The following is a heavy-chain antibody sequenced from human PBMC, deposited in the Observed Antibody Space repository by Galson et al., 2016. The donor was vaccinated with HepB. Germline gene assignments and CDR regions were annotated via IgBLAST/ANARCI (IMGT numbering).Heavy chain of an antibody. V-gene: IGHV1-18*04. CDR3: ARDSWIKLWSPAAPCDY. Sequence: SVKVSCKASGYTFTNYGVSWVRQAPGQGLEWLGWISAYNGNANYAQQLQGRVTMTTNTSTSTAYMDLRSLRSEDTAVYYCARDSWIKLWSPAAPCDYWGQGTRVTVSS. CDR2: ISAYNGNA. D-gene: IGHD5-18*01. CDR1: GYTFTNYG. J-gene: IGHJ4*02.